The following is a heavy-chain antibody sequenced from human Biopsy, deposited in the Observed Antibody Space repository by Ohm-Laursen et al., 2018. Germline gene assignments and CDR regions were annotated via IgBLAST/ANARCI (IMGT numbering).Heavy chain of an antibody. V-gene: IGHV4-39*07. Sequence: TLSLTWTVSGGSVSSGSYYWSWIRQPPGKGLEWIGEINHSGSTNYNPSLKSRVTISLDTSKNQLSLKLSSVTAADTAVYYCARESDSSGYYYRDYWGQGTLVTVSS. D-gene: IGHD3-22*01. J-gene: IGHJ4*02. CDR2: INHSGST. CDR1: GGSVSSGSYY. CDR3: ARESDSSGYYYRDY.